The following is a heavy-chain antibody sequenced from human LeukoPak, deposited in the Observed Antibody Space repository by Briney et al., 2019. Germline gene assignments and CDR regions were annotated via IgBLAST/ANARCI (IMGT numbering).Heavy chain of an antibody. V-gene: IGHV3-7*01. J-gene: IGHJ4*02. Sequence: PGGSLRLSCAASGLTFSIHWMNWVRQAPGKGLECVANINQDGSEKYYVDSVKGRFTISRDNAKTSLYLQMNSLRAEDTAVYYCARDLSGVTGYTYGRGIDYWGQGTLVTVSS. CDR2: INQDGSEK. CDR3: ARDLSGVTGYTYGRGIDY. CDR1: GLTFSIHW. D-gene: IGHD5-18*01.